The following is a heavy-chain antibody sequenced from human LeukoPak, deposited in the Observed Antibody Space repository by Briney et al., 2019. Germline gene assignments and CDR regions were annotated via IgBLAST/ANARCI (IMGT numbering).Heavy chain of an antibody. Sequence: SGTLSLTCAVSGGSISSSNWWSWVRQPPGKGLEWIGEIYHSGSANYNPSLKSRVTISVDKSKNQFSLKLSSVTAADTAVYYCARRTGTTYYYYYMDVWGKGTTVTVSS. CDR1: GGSISSSNW. CDR2: IYHSGSA. CDR3: ARRTGTTYYYYYMDV. V-gene: IGHV4-4*02. D-gene: IGHD1-7*01. J-gene: IGHJ6*03.